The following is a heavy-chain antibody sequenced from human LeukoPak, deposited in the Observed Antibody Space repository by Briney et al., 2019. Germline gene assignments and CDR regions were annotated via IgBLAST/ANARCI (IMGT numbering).Heavy chain of an antibody. Sequence: GGSLRLSCAASGFTFTDHWMSWVRQTPGKGLEWVANIKEDGSEKFYVDSVKGRFTISRDDAINSLYLQMNNLRAEDTAFYYCARDSRPRVGSCFDHWGQGALVIVSS. CDR3: ARDSRPRVGSCFDH. J-gene: IGHJ4*02. D-gene: IGHD1-26*01. CDR2: IKEDGSEK. V-gene: IGHV3-7*01. CDR1: GFTFTDHW.